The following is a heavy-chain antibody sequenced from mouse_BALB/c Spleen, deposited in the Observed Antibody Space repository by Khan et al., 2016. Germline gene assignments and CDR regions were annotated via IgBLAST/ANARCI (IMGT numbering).Heavy chain of an antibody. Sequence: EVELVESGGGLVQPGESLKLSCESNEYEFPSHDMSWVRKTPEKRLEMVTAINSAGNDTYYPETMESRFIITRDNTNKTLYLQINSLSSEDTAFYYCTRHYYGSRFAFAYWGQGTLVTVSA. D-gene: IGHD1-1*01. CDR2: INSAGNDT. CDR3: TRHYYGSRFAFAY. CDR1: EYEFPSHD. J-gene: IGHJ3*01. V-gene: IGHV5-2*01.